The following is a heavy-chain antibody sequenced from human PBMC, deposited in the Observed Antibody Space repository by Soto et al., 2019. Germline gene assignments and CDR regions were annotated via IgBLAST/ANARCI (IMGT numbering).Heavy chain of an antibody. J-gene: IGHJ2*01. CDR1: GYSISSSNW. D-gene: IGHD3-3*01. CDR3: VRSLEWLLGHWYFDL. Sequence: QVQLQESGPGLVKPSDTLSLTCAVSGYSISSSNWWGWIRQPPGKGLEWIGYIYYSGSTYYNPSLKSLVTMSVDTSKNQFSLKLSSVTAVDTAVYYCVRSLEWLLGHWYFDLWGRGTLVTVSS. CDR2: IYYSGST. V-gene: IGHV4-28*01.